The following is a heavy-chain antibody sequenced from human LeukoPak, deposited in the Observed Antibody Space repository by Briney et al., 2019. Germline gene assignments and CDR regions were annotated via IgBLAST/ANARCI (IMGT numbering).Heavy chain of an antibody. CDR3: AKGDCGGDCLFDY. CDR2: ISWDGGST. J-gene: IGHJ4*02. V-gene: IGHV3-43*02. Sequence: PGGSLRLSCAASGFTFSSYAMSWVRQAPGKGLEWVSLISWDGGSTYYADSVKGRFTISRDNSKNSLYLQMNSLRTEDTALYYCAKGDCGGDCLFDYWGQGTLVTVSS. CDR1: GFTFSSYA. D-gene: IGHD2-21*02.